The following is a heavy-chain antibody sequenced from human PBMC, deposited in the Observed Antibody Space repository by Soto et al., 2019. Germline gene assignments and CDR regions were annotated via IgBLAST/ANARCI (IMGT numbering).Heavy chain of an antibody. CDR2: ISYDGSNK. CDR1: GFTFSSYG. V-gene: IGHV3-30*18. Sequence: GESLKISCAASGFTFSSYGMHWVRQAPGKGLEWVAVISYDGSNKYYADSVKGRFTISRDNSKNTLYLQMNSLRAEDTAVYYCAKDSGSYLGYWGQGTLATVSS. D-gene: IGHD1-26*01. CDR3: AKDSGSYLGY. J-gene: IGHJ4*02.